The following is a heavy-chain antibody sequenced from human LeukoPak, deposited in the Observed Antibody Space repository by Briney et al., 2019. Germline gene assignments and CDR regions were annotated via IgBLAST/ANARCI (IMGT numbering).Heavy chain of an antibody. CDR1: GFTFSSYA. J-gene: IGHJ6*03. D-gene: IGHD3-10*01. V-gene: IGHV3-23*01. Sequence: GGSLRLSCAASGFTFSSYAMSWVRQAPGKGLGWVSGLTGSGGNTYYADSVKGRFTISRDNSKNTLSLQMNSLRAEDAAVYYCVKFRGIQHYNYHMDVWGKGTTVTVSS. CDR2: LTGSGGNT. CDR3: VKFRGIQHYNYHMDV.